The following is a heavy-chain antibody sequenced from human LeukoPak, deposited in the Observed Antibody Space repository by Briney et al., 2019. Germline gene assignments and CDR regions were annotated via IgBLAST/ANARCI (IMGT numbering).Heavy chain of an antibody. D-gene: IGHD6-19*01. CDR1: GFTFSSYA. J-gene: IGHJ4*02. Sequence: GGSLRLSCAASGFTFSSYAMSWVRQAPGKGLEWVSAISGSGGSTYYADSVKGRFTISRDNSKNTLYLQVNSLRAEDTAVYYCAKAEGGSGWYGGYYFDYWGQGTLVTVSS. CDR2: ISGSGGST. V-gene: IGHV3-23*01. CDR3: AKAEGGSGWYGGYYFDY.